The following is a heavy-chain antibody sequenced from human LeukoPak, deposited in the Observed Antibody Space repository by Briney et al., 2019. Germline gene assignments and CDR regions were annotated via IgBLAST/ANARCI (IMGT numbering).Heavy chain of an antibody. J-gene: IGHJ3*02. D-gene: IGHD4-17*01. V-gene: IGHV1-69*13. Sequence: SVKVSCKASGGTFSSYAISWVRQAPGQGLEWMGGIIPIFGTANYAQKFQGRVTITADESTSTAYMELSSLRSEDTAVYYCARDRQATTAYDAFDIWGQGTMVTASS. CDR2: IIPIFGTA. CDR1: GGTFSSYA. CDR3: ARDRQATTAYDAFDI.